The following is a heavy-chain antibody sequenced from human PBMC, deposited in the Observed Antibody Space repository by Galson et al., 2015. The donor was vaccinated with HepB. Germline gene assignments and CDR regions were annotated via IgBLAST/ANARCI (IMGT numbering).Heavy chain of an antibody. J-gene: IGHJ4*02. CDR2: ISGSGGST. D-gene: IGHD6-19*01. Sequence: SLRLSCAASGFTFSSYAMSWVRQAPGKGLEWVSAISGSGGSTYYADSVKGRFTISRDNSKNTLYLQMNSLRAEDTAVYYCAKQYRYSSKSGLQKGFFDYWGQGTLVTVSS. V-gene: IGHV3-23*01. CDR1: GFTFSSYA. CDR3: AKQYRYSSKSGLQKGFFDY.